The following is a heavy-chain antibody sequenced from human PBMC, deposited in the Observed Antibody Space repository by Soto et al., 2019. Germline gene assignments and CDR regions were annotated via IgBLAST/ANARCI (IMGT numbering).Heavy chain of an antibody. CDR3: ARARGYCRGPSCSLFYFYSLDV. CDR1: GDAISSGTNF. Sequence: HVQLQESGPGLVKPSQTLSLTCTVSGDAISSGTNFWSWIRQPPGKALEWMGFIHHSGTTFYNPSLKSRFMISGDPSENKISLKMTSLTAADTAVYYCARARGYCRGPSCSLFYFYSLDVWGQGTKVSVSS. D-gene: IGHD2-2*01. CDR2: IHHSGTT. J-gene: IGHJ6*02. V-gene: IGHV4-30-4*01.